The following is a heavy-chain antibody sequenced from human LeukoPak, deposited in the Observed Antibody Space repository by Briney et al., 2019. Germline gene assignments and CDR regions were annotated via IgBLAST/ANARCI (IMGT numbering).Heavy chain of an antibody. V-gene: IGHV1-18*01. D-gene: IGHD2-15*01. CDR3: ARDYLAGSGPGEFDP. J-gene: IGHJ5*02. CDR2: ISAYNGNT. CDR1: GYTLTSYG. Sequence: ASVKVSCKASGYTLTSYGISWVRQAPGQGLEWMGWISAYNGNTNYAQKLQGRVTMTTDTSTSTAYMELRSLRSDDTAVYYCARDYLAGSGPGEFDPWGQGTLVTVSS.